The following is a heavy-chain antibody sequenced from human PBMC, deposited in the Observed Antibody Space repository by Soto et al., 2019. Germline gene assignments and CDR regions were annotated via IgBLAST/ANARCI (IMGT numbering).Heavy chain of an antibody. V-gene: IGHV4-30-2*01. J-gene: IGHJ4*02. CDR2: IYHSGST. CDR3: ASAGGLGAVAADY. CDR1: GGSISSGGYS. Sequence: QLQLQESGSGLVKPSQTLSLTCAVSGGSISSGGYSWSWIRQPPGKGLEWIGYIYHSGSTYYNPSLKSRVTISVDRSTNQFSLKLSSGTAADTAVYYCASAGGLGAVAADYWGQGTLVTVSS. D-gene: IGHD6-19*01.